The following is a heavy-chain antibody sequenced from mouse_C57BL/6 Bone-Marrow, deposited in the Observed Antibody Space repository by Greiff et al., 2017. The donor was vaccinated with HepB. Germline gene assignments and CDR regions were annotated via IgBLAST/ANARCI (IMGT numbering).Heavy chain of an antibody. CDR2: INYDGSST. D-gene: IGHD1-1*01. J-gene: IGHJ4*01. CDR3: ARESIYYYGSSCGDYAMDY. Sequence: EVKLVESEGGLVQPGSSMKLSCTASGFTFSDYYMAWVRQVPEKGLEWVANINYDGSSTYYLDSLKSRFIISRDNAKNILYLQMSSLKSEDTATYYWARESIYYYGSSCGDYAMDYWGQGTSVTVSS. V-gene: IGHV5-16*01. CDR1: GFTFSDYY.